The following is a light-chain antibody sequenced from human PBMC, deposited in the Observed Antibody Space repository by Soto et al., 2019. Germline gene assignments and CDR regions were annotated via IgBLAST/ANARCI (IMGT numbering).Light chain of an antibody. CDR1: QSIGSY. Sequence: DIQMTQSPSSLSASVGDTVTITCRASQSIGSYSNWYQQKPGEAPKLLIYAASTLRSGVPSRFSGSGYGTDFTLTISSLQLEDVATYLCQQGYSIPRTFGHGTKVEVK. CDR3: QQGYSIPRT. CDR2: AAS. J-gene: IGKJ1*01. V-gene: IGKV1-39*01.